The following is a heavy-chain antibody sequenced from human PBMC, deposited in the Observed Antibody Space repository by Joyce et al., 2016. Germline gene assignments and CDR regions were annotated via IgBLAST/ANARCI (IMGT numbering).Heavy chain of an antibody. CDR1: GYTFTNYD. CDR2: MSPNSGNT. CDR3: ARGRVYYYYGMDI. Sequence: QVQLVQSGAEMKKPGASVKVSCKASGYTFTNYDLNWVRQATGQGLDGMGWMSPNSGNTDSAHKFQGRVTMTRNTSISTAYMELSSLKSEDTAVYYCARGRVYYYYGMDIWGQGTTVTVSS. J-gene: IGHJ6*02. V-gene: IGHV1-8*01.